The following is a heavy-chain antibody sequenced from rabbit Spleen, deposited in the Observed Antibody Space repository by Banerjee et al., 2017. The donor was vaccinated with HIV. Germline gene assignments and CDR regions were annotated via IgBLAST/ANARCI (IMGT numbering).Heavy chain of an antibody. V-gene: IGHV1S40*01. J-gene: IGHJ2*01. CDR2: LDAGSSGST. Sequence: QSLQESGGGLVKPGASLTLTCTASGFSFSGGYDMCWVRQAPGKGPELIACLDAGSSGSTYYASWAKGRFTISKASSTTVTLQMTSLTAADTATYFCARNYVSAFDPWGPGTLVTVS. D-gene: IGHD1-1*01. CDR3: ARNYVSAFDP. CDR1: GFSFSGGYD.